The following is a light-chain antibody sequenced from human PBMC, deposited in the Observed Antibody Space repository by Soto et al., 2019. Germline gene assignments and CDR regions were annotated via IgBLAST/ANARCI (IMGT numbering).Light chain of an antibody. CDR3: MQALQTPLT. CDR2: LGS. V-gene: IGKV2-28*01. J-gene: IGKJ4*01. Sequence: VMTQYPLSLPVTPGEAASISCRSSQSLQHSNRYNYLDWYLQKPGQSPQLLIYLGSNRASGVPDRFSGSGSGTDFTLKISRVEAEDVGVYYCMQALQTPLTFGGGTKVDI. CDR1: QSLQHSNRYNY.